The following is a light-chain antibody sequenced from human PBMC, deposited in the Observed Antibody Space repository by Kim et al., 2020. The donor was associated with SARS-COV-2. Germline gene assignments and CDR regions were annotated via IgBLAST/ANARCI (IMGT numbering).Light chain of an antibody. CDR3: QQYDNWPPLA. J-gene: IGKJ4*01. Sequence: EIVMTQSPAILSVSPGERVTLSCRASQSVGTNLAWYQQKPGQAPRLLIFGASTRASVIPPRFSGSGSGTEFSLTIDSLQSDDFAVYYCQQYDNWPPLAFGGGTKGDIK. V-gene: IGKV3-15*01. CDR1: QSVGTN. CDR2: GAS.